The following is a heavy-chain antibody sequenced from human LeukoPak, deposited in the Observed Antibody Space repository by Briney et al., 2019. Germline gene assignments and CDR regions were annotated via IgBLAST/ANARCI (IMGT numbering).Heavy chain of an antibody. Sequence: PGGSLRLSCAASGFTFSKYWMTWVRQAPGKGLEWAANIKQDGSEKYYVDSVKGRFTISRDNAKNSLYLEMNSLRAEDTAVYYCVKARFCSGGNCYPVAVSDYWGQGTLVTVSS. CDR3: VKARFCSGGNCYPVAVSDY. CDR1: GFTFSKYW. J-gene: IGHJ4*02. V-gene: IGHV3-7*01. D-gene: IGHD2-15*01. CDR2: IKQDGSEK.